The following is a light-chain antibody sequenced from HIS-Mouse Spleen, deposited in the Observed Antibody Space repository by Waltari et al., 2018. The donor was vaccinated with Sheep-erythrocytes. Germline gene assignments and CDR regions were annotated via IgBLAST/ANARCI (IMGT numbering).Light chain of an antibody. CDR2: AAS. Sequence: AIQMTQSPSSLSASVGDIVTITCRASQGIRNDLGWYQQKPGKAPTLLIYAASSLQSGVPSRFSGSGSGTDFTLTISSLQPEDFATYYCLQDYNYPYTFGQGTKLEIK. V-gene: IGKV1-6*01. CDR3: LQDYNYPYT. J-gene: IGKJ2*01. CDR1: QGIRND.